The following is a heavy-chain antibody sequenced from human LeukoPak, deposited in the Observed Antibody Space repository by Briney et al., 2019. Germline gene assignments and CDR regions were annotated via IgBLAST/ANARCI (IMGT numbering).Heavy chain of an antibody. CDR1: GGSFSGYY. V-gene: IGHV4-34*01. CDR2: INHSGST. D-gene: IGHD2-2*01. CDR3: ARSRVGYCSSTSCLHFDY. Sequence: SETLSLTCAVYGGSFSGYYWSWIRQPPGKGLEWIGEINHSGSTNYNPSLKSRVTISVDTSKNQFSLKLSSVTAADTAVYYCARSRVGYCSSTSCLHFDYWGQGTLVTVSS. J-gene: IGHJ4*02.